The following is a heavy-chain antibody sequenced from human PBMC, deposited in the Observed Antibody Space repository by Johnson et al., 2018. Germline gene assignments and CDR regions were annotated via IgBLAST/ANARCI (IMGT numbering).Heavy chain of an antibody. CDR2: IIPIFGTA. J-gene: IGHJ6*02. D-gene: IGHD2-8*01. CDR3: ARVLMGYVMEVNAREKDG. Sequence: QVQLVQSGAEVKKPGSSVKVSCKASGGTFSSYAISWVRQAPGQGLEWMGGIIPIFGTANYAQKFQGRVTFTADESTSTAYMELSSLRSEDTAVYYCARVLMGYVMEVNAREKDGWCQGTTVTVSS. V-gene: IGHV1-69*12. CDR1: GGTFSSYA.